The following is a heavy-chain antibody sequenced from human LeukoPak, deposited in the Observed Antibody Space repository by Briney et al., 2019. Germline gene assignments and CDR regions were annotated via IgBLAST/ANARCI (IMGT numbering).Heavy chain of an antibody. J-gene: IGHJ4*02. CDR3: ARRRYSGSSQHFDY. Sequence: ETLSLTCTVPGGSISSDQWSWIRQPPGKGLEWVANIKQDGSEKYYVDSVKGRFTISRDNAKNSLYLQMNSLRAEDTAVYYCARRRYSGSSQHFDYWGQGTLVTVSS. CDR2: IKQDGSEK. D-gene: IGHD1-26*01. CDR1: GGSISSDQ. V-gene: IGHV3-7*01.